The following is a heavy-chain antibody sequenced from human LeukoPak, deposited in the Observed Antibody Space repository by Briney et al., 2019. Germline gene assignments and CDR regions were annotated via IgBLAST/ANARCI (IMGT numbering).Heavy chain of an antibody. V-gene: IGHV4-4*07. CDR3: ARGTEMTSSSGYYSFDY. D-gene: IGHD3-22*01. CDR2: IYMGTT. CDR1: GGSISTFF. J-gene: IGHJ4*02. Sequence: SETLSLTCTVSGGSISTFFWTWIRQSAGKGLKWIGRIYMGTTYYNPSVESRATISVDTSNNRFSLKLTSLTAADTAVYYCARGTEMTSSSGYYSFDYWGRGSLVTVSS.